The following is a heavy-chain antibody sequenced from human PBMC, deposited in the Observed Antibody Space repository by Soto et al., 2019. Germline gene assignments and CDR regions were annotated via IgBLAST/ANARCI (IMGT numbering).Heavy chain of an antibody. V-gene: IGHV4-30-4*01. J-gene: IGHJ4*02. CDR1: GGSISSGDYY. Sequence: PSETLSLTCTVSGGSISSGDYYWSSIRQPPGKGLEWIGYIYYSGSTYYNPSLKSRVTISVDTSKNQFSLKLSSVTAADKAVYYCARYNWNYDYWGQGTLGTVS. D-gene: IGHD1-7*01. CDR2: IYYSGST. CDR3: ARYNWNYDY.